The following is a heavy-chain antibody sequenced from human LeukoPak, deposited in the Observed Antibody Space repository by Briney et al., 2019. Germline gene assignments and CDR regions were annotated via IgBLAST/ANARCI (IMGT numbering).Heavy chain of an antibody. CDR2: ISSSSSYI. V-gene: IGHV3-21*01. CDR3: ARDPRIAAAGTYYFDY. D-gene: IGHD6-13*01. J-gene: IGHJ4*02. Sequence: GGSLRLSCAASGFTFSSYSMNWVRQAPGKGLEWVSSISSSSSYIYYADSVKGRFTISRDNAKNSLYPQTNSLRAEDTAVYYCARDPRIAAAGTYYFDYWGQGTLVTVSS. CDR1: GFTFSSYS.